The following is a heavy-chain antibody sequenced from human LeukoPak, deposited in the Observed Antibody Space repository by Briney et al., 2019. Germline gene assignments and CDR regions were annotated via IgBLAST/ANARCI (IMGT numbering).Heavy chain of an antibody. CDR3: ARTTEGGYSYGYFYYYYMDV. CDR2: INHSGST. J-gene: IGHJ6*03. D-gene: IGHD5-18*01. V-gene: IGHV4-34*01. CDR1: GGSFSGYY. Sequence: PSETLSLTCAVYGGSFSGYYWSWIRQPPGKGLEWIGEINHSGSTNYNPSLKSRVTISVNTSKNQFSLKLSSVTAADTAVYYCARTTEGGYSYGYFYYYYMDVWGKGTTVTISS.